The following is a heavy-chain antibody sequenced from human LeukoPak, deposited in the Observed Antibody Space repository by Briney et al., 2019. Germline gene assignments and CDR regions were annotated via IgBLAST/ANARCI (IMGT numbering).Heavy chain of an antibody. CDR1: GFSFSSYW. J-gene: IGHJ4*02. D-gene: IGHD2-21*01. CDR2: INIDGRSA. V-gene: IGHV3-74*01. CDR3: VRDVWGDRDGFFEY. Sequence: PGGSLRLSCAASGFSFSSYWMHWVRQAPGKGLLWVSRINIDGRSASYAPSVTGRFTMSRDNDKNTVYLQMNSLRAEDTAVYYCVRDVWGDRDGFFEYWGQGTLATVSS.